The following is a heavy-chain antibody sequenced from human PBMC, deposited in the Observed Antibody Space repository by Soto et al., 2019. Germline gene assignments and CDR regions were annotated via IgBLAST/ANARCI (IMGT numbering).Heavy chain of an antibody. CDR1: GGTFSNYI. D-gene: IGHD1-7*01. CDR2: IVPFFGTT. J-gene: IGHJ5*02. V-gene: IGHV1-69*13. Sequence: GASVKVSCKASGGTFSNYIISWVRQAPGQGLEWMGGIVPFFGTTNYAQKFQGRVTITADESTSTAYMELSSLRSEDTAVYYCATTGTTGWFDPWGQGTLVTVSS. CDR3: ATTGTTGWFDP.